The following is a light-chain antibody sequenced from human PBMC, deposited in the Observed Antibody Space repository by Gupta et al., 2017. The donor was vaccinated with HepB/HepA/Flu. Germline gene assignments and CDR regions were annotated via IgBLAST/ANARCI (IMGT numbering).Light chain of an antibody. CDR2: DAS. Sequence: IQMTLSPSSLSVSVGERVTITCQASQDISNYLNWYQQKPGKAPKLLIYDASNWETGVPARFSGSGSGTDFTFTISSLQPEDIAIYYCQQYDKLPLTFGPGTKVE. J-gene: IGKJ2*01. CDR3: QQYDKLPLT. V-gene: IGKV1-33*01. CDR1: QDISNY.